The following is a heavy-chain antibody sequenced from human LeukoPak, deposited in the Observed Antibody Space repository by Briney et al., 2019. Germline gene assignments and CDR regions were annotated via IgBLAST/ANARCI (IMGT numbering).Heavy chain of an antibody. V-gene: IGHV3-66*01. Sequence: GGSLRLSCAASGFTVSSSYMSWVRQAPGKGLEWVSIISSAGTTYYADSVKGRFTISRDNSKNTVYLQVNSLRDEDTAVYYCARDLEAANTIYFDYWGQGTMVTVSS. D-gene: IGHD6-13*01. J-gene: IGHJ4*02. CDR3: ARDLEAANTIYFDY. CDR1: GFTVSSSY. CDR2: ISSAGTT.